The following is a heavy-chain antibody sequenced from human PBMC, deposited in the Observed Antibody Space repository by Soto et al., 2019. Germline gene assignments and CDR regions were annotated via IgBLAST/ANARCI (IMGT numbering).Heavy chain of an antibody. D-gene: IGHD2-15*01. J-gene: IGHJ6*02. CDR2: ISYDGNNK. CDR3: AKDEVLVVAVARDYYGMDV. Sequence: QVQLVESGGGVVQPGRSLRLSCAASGFTFSSYGMHWVRQAPGKGLEWVAVISYDGNNKYYADSVKGRFTISRDNSKNTLYLQMNSLRAEDTAAYYCAKDEVLVVAVARDYYGMDVWGQGTTVTVSS. V-gene: IGHV3-30*18. CDR1: GFTFSSYG.